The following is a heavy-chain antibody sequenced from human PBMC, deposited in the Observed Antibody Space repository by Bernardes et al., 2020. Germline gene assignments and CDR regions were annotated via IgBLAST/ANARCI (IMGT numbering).Heavy chain of an antibody. V-gene: IGHV4-59*01. D-gene: IGHD3-10*01. CDR3: ARGWVRFGVPYYFDF. J-gene: IGHJ4*02. CDR2: NSYSGST. CDR1: GGSISSYF. Sequence: SETLSLTCTVSGGSISSYFWGWIRQTPGRGLEWVGYNSYSGSTKYNPSLESRVTISLTSKNQFSLKLTSVTAADTAVYYCARGWVRFGVPYYFDFWGQGTLVAVSS.